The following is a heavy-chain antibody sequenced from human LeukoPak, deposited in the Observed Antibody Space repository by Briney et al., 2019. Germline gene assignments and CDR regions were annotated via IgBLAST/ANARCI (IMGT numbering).Heavy chain of an antibody. CDR2: ISAYNGNT. Sequence: AAVKVSCKASGYTFTSYGISWVRQAPGQGLEWMGWISAYNGNTNYAQKLQGRVTMTTDTSTSTAYMELRSLRSDDTAVYYYARSQGRGRIMVATAGYYFDYWGQGTLVTVSS. CDR1: GYTFTSYG. D-gene: IGHD5-12*01. CDR3: ARSQGRGRIMVATAGYYFDY. V-gene: IGHV1-18*01. J-gene: IGHJ4*02.